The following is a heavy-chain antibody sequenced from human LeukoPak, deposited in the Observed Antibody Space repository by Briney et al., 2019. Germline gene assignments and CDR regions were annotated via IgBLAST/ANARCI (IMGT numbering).Heavy chain of an antibody. D-gene: IGHD3-22*01. CDR1: GFTFSSYA. CDR2: ISGSGGRT. CDR3: AKTYYYDSSGSHYFDY. Sequence: AGGSLRLSCAASGFTFSSYAMSWVRQAPGKGLEWVSVISGSGGRTYYADSVKGRFTISRDNSKNTLYLQMNSLRAEDTAVYYCAKTYYYDSSGSHYFDYWGQGTLVTVSS. V-gene: IGHV3-23*01. J-gene: IGHJ4*02.